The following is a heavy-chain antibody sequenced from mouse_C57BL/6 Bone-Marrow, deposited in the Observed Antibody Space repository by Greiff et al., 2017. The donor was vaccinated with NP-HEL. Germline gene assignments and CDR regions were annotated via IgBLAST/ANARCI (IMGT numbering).Heavy chain of an antibody. CDR3: AKSSPMPYYFDY. V-gene: IGHV1-64*01. CDR1: GYTFTSYW. Sequence: QVQLQQPGAELVKPGASVKLSCKASGYTFTSYWMHWVKQRPGQGLEWIGMIHPNSGSTNYNEKFKSKATLTVDKSSSTAYMQLSSLTSEDSAVYYCAKSSPMPYYFDYWGQGTTLTVSS. CDR2: IHPNSGST. J-gene: IGHJ2*01.